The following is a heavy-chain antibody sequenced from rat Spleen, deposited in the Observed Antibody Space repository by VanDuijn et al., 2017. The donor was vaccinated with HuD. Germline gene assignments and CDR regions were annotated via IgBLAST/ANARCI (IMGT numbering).Heavy chain of an antibody. J-gene: IGHJ3*01. CDR3: ARRGLPGYDYLFAY. CDR1: GSTFSSYG. V-gene: IGHV5-62*01. D-gene: IGHD1-4*01. CDR2: VGSSSDT. Sequence: VQLVESGGGLVQPGKSLKLPCSAPGSTFSSYGTHWIREPPGKGLNWIAFVGSSSDTVYANAVKGRFTISIDNAKNTLFLQLNILKSEDTAIYYCARRGLPGYDYLFAYWGQGTLVTVSS.